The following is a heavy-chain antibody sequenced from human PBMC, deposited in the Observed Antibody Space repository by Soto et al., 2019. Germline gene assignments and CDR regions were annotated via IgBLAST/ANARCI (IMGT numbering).Heavy chain of an antibody. CDR1: GFTFSSYA. V-gene: IGHV3-30-3*01. Sequence: ESGGGVVQPGRSLRLSCAASGFTFSSYAMHWVRQAPGKGLEWVAVISYDGSNKYYADSVKGRFTISRDNSKNTLYLQMNSLRAEDTAVYYCARELYSKDYYYGMDVWGQGTTVTVSS. D-gene: IGHD4-4*01. CDR2: ISYDGSNK. J-gene: IGHJ6*02. CDR3: ARELYSKDYYYGMDV.